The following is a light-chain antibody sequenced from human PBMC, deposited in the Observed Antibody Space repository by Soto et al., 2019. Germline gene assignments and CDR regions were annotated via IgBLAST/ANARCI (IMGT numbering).Light chain of an antibody. CDR1: QGISSY. V-gene: IGKV1-9*01. J-gene: IGKJ5*01. CDR2: AAS. CDR3: QQLNVSPLA. Sequence: SQLTQSRSSLSASVGFRFTITCRASQGISSYLAWYQQKTGKAPKIMIYAASALQSGVPSRFSGGGYGTDFNLTISSLEPEDFGTYYCQQLNVSPLAFGQGTRLEIK.